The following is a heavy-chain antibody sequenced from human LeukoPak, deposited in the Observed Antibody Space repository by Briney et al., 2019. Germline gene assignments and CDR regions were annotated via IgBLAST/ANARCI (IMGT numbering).Heavy chain of an antibody. V-gene: IGHV3-7*01. CDR3: TRERSRAEDD. CDR2: INQGGSDK. CDR1: GFTFIGHW. Sequence: GGSLRLSCAASGFTFIGHWMRWVRQAPGKGLEWVANINQGGSDKYYVDSVKGRFTISIDNANNLLYLQMNSLRGEDTAVYYCTRERSRAEDDWGQGTLVTVSS. J-gene: IGHJ4*02. D-gene: IGHD1-14*01.